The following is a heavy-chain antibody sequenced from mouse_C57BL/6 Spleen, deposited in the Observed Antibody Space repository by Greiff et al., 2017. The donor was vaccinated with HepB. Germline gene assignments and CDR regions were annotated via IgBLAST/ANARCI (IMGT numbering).Heavy chain of an antibody. CDR2: IWSGGST. CDR3: ASEPNYYGSSYVWYFDV. CDR1: GFSLTSYG. J-gene: IGHJ1*03. V-gene: IGHV2-2*01. Sequence: VQLQESGPGLVQPSQSLSITCTVSGFSLTSYGVHWVRQSPGKGLEWLGVIWSGGSTDYNAAFISRLSISKDNSKSQVFFKMNSLQADDTAIYYCASEPNYYGSSYVWYFDVWGTGTTVTVSS. D-gene: IGHD1-1*01.